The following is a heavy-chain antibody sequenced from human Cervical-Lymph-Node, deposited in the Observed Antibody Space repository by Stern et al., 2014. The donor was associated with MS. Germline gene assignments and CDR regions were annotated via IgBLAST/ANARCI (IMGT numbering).Heavy chain of an antibody. J-gene: IGHJ4*02. CDR3: ARDEGGSYDH. V-gene: IGHV4-59*11. CDR2: VYYAGPT. Sequence: QLQLQESGPGLVKPAETLSLTCTISGGTITSHYWSWIRQAPGKGLEYIGYVYYAGPTNYNPPFNGRVAISVDTSKTQFFLKLSAVTAADTAVYFCARDEGGSYDHWGQGTLVTVSS. D-gene: IGHD1-26*01. CDR1: GGTITSHY.